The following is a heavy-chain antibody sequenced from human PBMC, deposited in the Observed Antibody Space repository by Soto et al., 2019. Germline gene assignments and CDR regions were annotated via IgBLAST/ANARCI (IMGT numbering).Heavy chain of an antibody. Sequence: QVQLVQSGAEVKKPGASVKVSCKASGYTFTGYYMHWVRQVPGQGLEWMGWINPNSGGTNYAQKFQGWVTMTRDTSISTAYMELSRLRSDDTAVYYCARDTSSSHYYYYGMDVWGQGTTVTVSS. CDR2: INPNSGGT. J-gene: IGHJ6*02. V-gene: IGHV1-2*04. D-gene: IGHD6-13*01. CDR1: GYTFTGYY. CDR3: ARDTSSSHYYYYGMDV.